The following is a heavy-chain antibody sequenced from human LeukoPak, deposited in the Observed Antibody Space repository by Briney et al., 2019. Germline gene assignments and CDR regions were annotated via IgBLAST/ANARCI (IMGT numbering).Heavy chain of an antibody. Sequence: SETLSLTCNVSGGSISGYHWSWIRQPPGKGLEWLGYIYYSGSSNYNPSLKSRVTISVDTSKNQFSLKLSSVTAADTAVYYCASGDAFDIWGQGTMVTVSS. V-gene: IGHV4-59*01. D-gene: IGHD7-27*01. CDR3: ASGDAFDI. J-gene: IGHJ3*02. CDR1: GGSISGYH. CDR2: IYYSGSS.